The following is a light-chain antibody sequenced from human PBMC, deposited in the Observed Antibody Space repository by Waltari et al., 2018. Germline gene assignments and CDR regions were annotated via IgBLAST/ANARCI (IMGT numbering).Light chain of an antibody. V-gene: IGLV2-23*01. CDR2: EGS. CDR3: CSYVGSPFV. CDR1: RSDVGIYNL. Sequence: QSALTQPASVSGSPGQSITIPCTGTRSDVGIYNLVSWSQQHPGKAPKLMIYEGSKRPSGVSNRFSGSKTGNTASLTISGLQAEDEADYYCCSYVGSPFVFGTGTKVTVL. J-gene: IGLJ1*01.